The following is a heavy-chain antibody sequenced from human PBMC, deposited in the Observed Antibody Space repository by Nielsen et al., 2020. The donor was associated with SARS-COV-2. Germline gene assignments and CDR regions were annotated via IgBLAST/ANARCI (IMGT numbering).Heavy chain of an antibody. CDR3: AKAYGKYYFDY. V-gene: IGHV3-33*08. CDR1: GFPFSTYD. J-gene: IGHJ4*02. CDR2: IWYDGSNK. Sequence: GGSLRLSCAASGFPFSTYDMHWVRQAPGKGLEWVAVIWYDGSNKYYADSAKGRFTISRDNSKNTLYLQMNSLRAEDTAVYYCAKAYGKYYFDYWGQGTLVTVSS. D-gene: IGHD1-14*01.